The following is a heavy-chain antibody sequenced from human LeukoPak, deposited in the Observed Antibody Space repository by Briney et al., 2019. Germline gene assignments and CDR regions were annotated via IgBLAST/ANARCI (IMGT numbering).Heavy chain of an antibody. J-gene: IGHJ4*02. D-gene: IGHD2-15*01. V-gene: IGHV1-18*01. CDR2: ISAYNSDT. CDR1: GYTFSNYG. CDR3: ARDCSGASCYSDY. Sequence: ASVKVSCKASGYTFSNYGVAWVRQAPGQGLEWMGWISAYNSDTKYAQHFQGRVTMTTDTSSKIAHMELRSLRSDDTAVYYCARDCSGASCYSDYWGQGTLVTVSS.